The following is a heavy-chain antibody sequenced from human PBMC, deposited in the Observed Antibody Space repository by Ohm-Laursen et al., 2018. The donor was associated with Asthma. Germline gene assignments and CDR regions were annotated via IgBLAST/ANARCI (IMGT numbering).Heavy chain of an antibody. V-gene: IGHV4-31*03. D-gene: IGHD3-3*01. J-gene: IGHJ6*02. CDR1: GGSISSGGYY. CDR2: IYYSGST. CDR3: ARVTSGITIFGVAPGGMDV. Sequence: SQTLSLTCTVSGGSISSGGYYWSWIRQHPGKGLEWIGYIYYSGSTYYNPSLKSRVTISVDTSKNQFSLKLSSVTAADTAVYYCARVTSGITIFGVAPGGMDVWGQGTTVTVSS.